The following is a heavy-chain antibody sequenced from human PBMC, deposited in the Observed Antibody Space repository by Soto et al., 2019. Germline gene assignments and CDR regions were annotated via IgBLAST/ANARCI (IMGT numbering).Heavy chain of an antibody. Sequence: SETLSLTCTVSGASITTYYWSWIRQPPGKGLEWIGYISYSGSTDYNPSLKSRVTISFDASKNQISLQVRSATAADAAVYYCARDLKEYCSDGKCNWFDPWSQGTLVT. CDR3: ARDLKEYCSDGKCNWFDP. CDR1: GASITTYY. D-gene: IGHD2-15*01. CDR2: ISYSGST. J-gene: IGHJ5*02. V-gene: IGHV4-59*01.